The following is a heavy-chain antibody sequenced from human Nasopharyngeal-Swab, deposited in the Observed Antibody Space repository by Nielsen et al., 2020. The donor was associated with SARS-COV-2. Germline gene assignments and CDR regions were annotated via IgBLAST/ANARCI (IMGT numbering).Heavy chain of an antibody. V-gene: IGHV3-7*01. D-gene: IGHD4-11*01. J-gene: IGHJ4*02. CDR1: GFSFRSYW. CDR3: ATDGYSFGYDRGY. Sequence: GESLKISCAASGFSFRSYWMTWVRQAPGKGLEWVANIKQDGSEKYYIDSVKGRFTISRDNAKSSLFLEMNSLRVEDTALYYCATDGYSFGYDRGYWGQGTLVIVSS. CDR2: IKQDGSEK.